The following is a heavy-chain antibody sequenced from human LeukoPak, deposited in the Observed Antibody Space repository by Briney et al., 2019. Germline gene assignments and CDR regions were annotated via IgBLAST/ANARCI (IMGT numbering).Heavy chain of an antibody. Sequence: GASVKVSCKASGYTFTGYYMHWVRQAPGQGLEWMGWINPNSGGTNYAQKFQGRVTMTRDTSISTAYMDLSGLRSDDAAVYFCARVGGDRPIGVVGKFDYWGQGTLVTVSS. CDR2: INPNSGGT. CDR3: ARVGGDRPIGVVGKFDY. CDR1: GYTFTGYY. V-gene: IGHV1-2*02. J-gene: IGHJ4*02. D-gene: IGHD3-22*01.